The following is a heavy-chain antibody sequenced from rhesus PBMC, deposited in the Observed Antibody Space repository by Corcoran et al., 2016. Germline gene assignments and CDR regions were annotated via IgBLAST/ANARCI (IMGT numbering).Heavy chain of an antibody. D-gene: IGHD6-25*01. J-gene: IGHJ4*01. CDR3: ATGGYSGSLRWYSNFDY. V-gene: IGHV1-111*02. CDR2: VDPEDGEA. Sequence: EVQLVQSGAEVKKPGASVKISCKASGYTFTDYYLHWVRQAPGKGLEWMGRVDPEDGEAIHAQKFQDRVTSTADTSTDTAYMELSSLRSEDTAVYYCATGGYSGSLRWYSNFDYWGQGVLVTVSS. CDR1: GYTFTDYY.